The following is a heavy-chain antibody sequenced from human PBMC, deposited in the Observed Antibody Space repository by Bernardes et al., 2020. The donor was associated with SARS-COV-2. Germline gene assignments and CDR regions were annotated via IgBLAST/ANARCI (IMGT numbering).Heavy chain of an antibody. J-gene: IGHJ4*02. V-gene: IGHV4-59*01. CDR3: ARDGEAMTTVTIGIDY. Sequence: SETLSLTCSVSGGSRSHYYCSWIRQTPGKGLEWIGHVYFTGGSTYSPSFKSRATLSLDTSRSQFSLRLNSVTSADTAVYYCARDGEAMTTVTIGIDYWGQGTLVTVSS. CDR1: GGSRSHYY. CDR2: VYFTGGS. D-gene: IGHD4-17*01.